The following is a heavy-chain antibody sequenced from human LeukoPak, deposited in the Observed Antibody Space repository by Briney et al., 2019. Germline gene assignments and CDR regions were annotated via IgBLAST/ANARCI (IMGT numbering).Heavy chain of an antibody. CDR2: ISYDGSNK. J-gene: IGHJ6*02. D-gene: IGHD5-18*01. CDR1: GFTFSNYD. Sequence: PGRSLRLSCAASGFTFSNYDMHWVRQAPGKGLEWVAVISYDGSNKYYADSVKGRFTISRDNSKNTLYLQMNSLRAEDTAVYYCAKRMIQGPNGMDVWGQGTTVTVSS. V-gene: IGHV3-30*18. CDR3: AKRMIQGPNGMDV.